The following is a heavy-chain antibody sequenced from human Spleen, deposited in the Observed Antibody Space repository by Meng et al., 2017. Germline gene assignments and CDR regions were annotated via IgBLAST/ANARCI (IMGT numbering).Heavy chain of an antibody. CDR1: GFTFSNYA. CDR2: ISGSGATT. V-gene: IGHV3-23*01. CDR3: AKDQKRGAPADFDY. Sequence: GGSLRLSCAASGFTFSNYALSWVRQAPGKGLEWVSVISGSGATTYYAESVKGRFTISRDNSKTTLYLQMNSLRAEDTAVYYCAKDQKRGAPADFDYWGQGTLVTVSS. J-gene: IGHJ4*02. D-gene: IGHD1-26*01.